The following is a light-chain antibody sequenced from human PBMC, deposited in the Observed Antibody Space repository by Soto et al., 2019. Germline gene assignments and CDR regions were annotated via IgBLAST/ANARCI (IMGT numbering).Light chain of an antibody. V-gene: IGLV1-40*01. Sequence: QSVLTQPPSVSGAPGQRVTISCTGSSANIGAAYNVDWYQQLPGTAPKVMIYDVDKRPSGVPDRFSGSKSGNTASLTISDLQTEDEADYYCCSNAGRPDVFGTGTKVTVL. CDR2: DVD. CDR1: SANIGAAYN. J-gene: IGLJ1*01. CDR3: CSNAGRPDV.